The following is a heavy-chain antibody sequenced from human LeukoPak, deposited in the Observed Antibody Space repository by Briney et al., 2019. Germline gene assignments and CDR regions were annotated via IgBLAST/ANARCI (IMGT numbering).Heavy chain of an antibody. CDR2: IWFDGSNI. CDR1: GFNFSSYG. Sequence: PGRSLRLSCAASGFNFSSYGMHWVRQAPGKGLEWVTSIWFDGSNIRYADSVKGRVIISRDNSKSALYLQMNSLRAEDTAIYYCARDSLPMAVTGPLDHWGQGALVTVSS. J-gene: IGHJ4*02. V-gene: IGHV3-33*01. D-gene: IGHD6-19*01. CDR3: ARDSLPMAVTGPLDH.